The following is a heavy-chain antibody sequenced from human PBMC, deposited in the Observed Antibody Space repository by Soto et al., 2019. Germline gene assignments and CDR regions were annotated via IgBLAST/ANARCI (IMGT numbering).Heavy chain of an antibody. J-gene: IGHJ4*02. Sequence: GSLRLSCSVAGFTVSDSMSWVRQPPGKGLEWIGEINHSGSTNYNPSLKSRVTISVDTSKNQFSLKLSSVTAADTAVYYCARGHYYYDSSGYYHPPDYWGQGTLVTVS. V-gene: IGHV4-34*01. D-gene: IGHD3-22*01. CDR1: GFTVSDS. CDR3: ARGHYYYDSSGYYHPPDY. CDR2: INHSGST.